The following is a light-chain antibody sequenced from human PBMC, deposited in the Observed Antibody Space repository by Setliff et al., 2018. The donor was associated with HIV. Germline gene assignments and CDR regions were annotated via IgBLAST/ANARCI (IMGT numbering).Light chain of an antibody. J-gene: IGLJ2*01. V-gene: IGLV1-51*01. CDR2: DNN. Sequence: QSVLTQPPSVSAAPGQKVTIYCSGSSSNVGNNYVSWYQHLPGTAPKLLIYDNNKRPSEIPDRFSGSKSGTSATLDITGLQTGDEADYYCGTWDSSLSAGIFGGGTK. CDR1: SSNVGNNY. CDR3: GTWDSSLSAGI.